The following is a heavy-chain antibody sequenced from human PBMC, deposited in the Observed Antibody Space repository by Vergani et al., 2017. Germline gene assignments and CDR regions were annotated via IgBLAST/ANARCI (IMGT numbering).Heavy chain of an antibody. J-gene: IGHJ6*02. CDR3: ARDPGPIVGATISYYYYGMDV. D-gene: IGHD1-26*01. CDR1: GDSINRGGLY. CDR2: IYHNGDT. Sequence: QVQLQESGPGLVKPSQTLSLTCTVSGDSINRGGLYWTWIRQLPGKGLEWMGFIYHNGDTYYNPSLKSRVIMSLDTSKNQFSLKLASVTAADTAVYYCARDPGPIVGATISYYYYGMDVWGQGP. V-gene: IGHV4-31*02.